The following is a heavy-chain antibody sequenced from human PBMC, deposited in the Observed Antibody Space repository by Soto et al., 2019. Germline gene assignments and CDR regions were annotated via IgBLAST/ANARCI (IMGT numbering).Heavy chain of an antibody. CDR1: GYTFTSYD. CDR2: MNPNSGNT. CDR3: ARGGKRWLQSDFDY. Sequence: ASVKVSCKASGYTFTSYDINWVRQATGQGLEWMGWMNPNSGNTGYAQKFQGRVTMTRNTSISTAYMELSSLRSEDTAAYYCARGGKRWLQSDFDYWGQGTLVTVSS. D-gene: IGHD5-12*01. J-gene: IGHJ4*02. V-gene: IGHV1-8*01.